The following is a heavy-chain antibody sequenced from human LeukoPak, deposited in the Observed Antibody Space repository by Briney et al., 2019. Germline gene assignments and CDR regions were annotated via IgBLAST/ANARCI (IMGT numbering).Heavy chain of an antibody. CDR1: RGSMRSSS. V-gene: IGHV4-4*07. CDR3: TRVSYFAFWSGSYASPPGTAFDI. J-gene: IGHJ3*02. D-gene: IGHD3-3*01. Sequence: SETLSLTCSISRGSMRSSSWSWTRHPAGEGLGWIGFVLTSGTAIYNPSLKSRATMSLNTSRNHVSLNVTSVTAADTAIYFCTRVSYFAFWSGSYASPPGTAFDIWGQGTMIIVSS. CDR2: VLTSGTA.